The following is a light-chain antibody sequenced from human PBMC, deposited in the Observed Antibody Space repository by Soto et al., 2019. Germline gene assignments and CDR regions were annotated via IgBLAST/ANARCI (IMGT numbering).Light chain of an antibody. Sequence: DIQMTQSPSPLSASVGDRVTLTCRASQTINSWLAWYQQKPGKAPRLLIYKASSLESGVPSRFSGSGSGTEFTLTISSLQPDDFATYYCQQYGSLPYTFGQGTKLEIK. V-gene: IGKV1-5*03. CDR3: QQYGSLPYT. J-gene: IGKJ2*01. CDR1: QTINSW. CDR2: KAS.